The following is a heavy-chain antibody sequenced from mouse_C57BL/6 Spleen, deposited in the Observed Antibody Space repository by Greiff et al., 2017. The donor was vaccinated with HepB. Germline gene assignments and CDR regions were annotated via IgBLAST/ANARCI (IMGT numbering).Heavy chain of an antibody. Sequence: QVQLQQSGAELMKPGASVKLSCKATGYTFTGYWIEWVKQRPGHGLEWIGEILPGSGSTNYNEKFKGKDTFTADTSANTTYMQLSSLTPEDSDIGYSARWETAQDTRFDYWGQGTTLTVSS. V-gene: IGHV1-9*01. CDR3: ARWETAQDTRFDY. J-gene: IGHJ2*01. D-gene: IGHD3-2*02. CDR1: GYTFTGYW. CDR2: ILPGSGST.